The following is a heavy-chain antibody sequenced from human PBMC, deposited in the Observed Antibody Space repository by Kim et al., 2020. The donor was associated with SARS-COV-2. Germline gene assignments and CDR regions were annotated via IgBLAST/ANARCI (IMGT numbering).Heavy chain of an antibody. CDR2: IYYSGST. V-gene: IGHV4-59*01. J-gene: IGHJ4*02. Sequence: SETLSLTCTVSGGSISSYYWSWIRQPPGKGLEWIGYIYYSGSTNYNPSLKSRVTISVDTSKNQFSLKLSSVTAADTAVYYCAREGESGYYDWGQGTLVTVSS. CDR1: GGSISSYY. CDR3: AREGESGYYD. D-gene: IGHD3-16*01.